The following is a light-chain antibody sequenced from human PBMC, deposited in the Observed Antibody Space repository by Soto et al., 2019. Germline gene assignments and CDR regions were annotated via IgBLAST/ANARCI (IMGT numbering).Light chain of an antibody. CDR2: GAS. CDR3: QQHDDWPLT. CDR1: RSISSRH. V-gene: IGKV3-15*01. J-gene: IGKJ5*01. Sequence: EIVMTQSPATLSVSPGERATLSCRASRSISSRHLAWYQQKPGQAPMLLIYGASTRATGIPARFSGSGSGTEFNLPISSLQSEDFALYYCQQHDDWPLTFGQGTRLEIK.